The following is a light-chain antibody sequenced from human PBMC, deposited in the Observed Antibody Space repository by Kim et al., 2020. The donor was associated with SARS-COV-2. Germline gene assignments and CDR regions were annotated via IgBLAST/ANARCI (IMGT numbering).Light chain of an antibody. Sequence: LSPGERATLSCRASQGVSASYLAWYQHKRGQAPRLLIYGASSRATGIPDRFSGSGSGTDFTLTISRLEPEDFAVYYCQQYGRSPGTFGQGTKLEI. CDR2: GAS. CDR1: QGVSASY. J-gene: IGKJ2*01. CDR3: QQYGRSPGT. V-gene: IGKV3-20*01.